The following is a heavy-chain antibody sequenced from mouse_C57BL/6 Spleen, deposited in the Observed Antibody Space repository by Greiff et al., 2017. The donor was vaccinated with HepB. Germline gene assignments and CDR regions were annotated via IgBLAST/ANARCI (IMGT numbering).Heavy chain of an antibody. CDR2: IDPETGGT. V-gene: IGHV1-15*01. CDR1: GYTFTDYE. Sequence: VQLMESGAELVRPGASVTLSCKASGYTFTDYEMHWVKQTPEHGLEWIGAIDPETGGTAYNQKFKGKAIMTADTSSSTAYMQLRSLTSEDSAVYYCTRDYYGSSYWYIDVWGTGTTVTVSS. J-gene: IGHJ1*03. D-gene: IGHD1-1*01. CDR3: TRDYYGSSYWYIDV.